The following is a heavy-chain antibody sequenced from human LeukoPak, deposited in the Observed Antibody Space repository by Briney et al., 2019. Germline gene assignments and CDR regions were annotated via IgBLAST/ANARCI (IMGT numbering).Heavy chain of an antibody. J-gene: IGHJ4*02. CDR1: GGSFSGYY. CDR3: ARGTRRPSH. CDR2: INHSGST. D-gene: IGHD6-6*01. Sequence: SETLSLTCAVYGGSFSGYYWSWIRQPPGKGLEWIGEINHSGSTNYNPSLKSRVTISVDTSKNQFSLKLSSVTAADTAVYYCARGTRRPSHWGQGTLVTVSS. V-gene: IGHV4-34*01.